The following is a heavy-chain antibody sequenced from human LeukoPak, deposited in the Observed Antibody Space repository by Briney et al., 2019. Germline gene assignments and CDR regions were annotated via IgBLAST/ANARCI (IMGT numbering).Heavy chain of an antibody. CDR2: NSSSGSTI. D-gene: IGHD3-16*02. CDR3: ARDRHTFGGVIPEVDI. V-gene: IGHV3-11*01. J-gene: IGHJ3*02. CDR1: GFPHSVYY. Sequence: PGRTLRLFCAASGFPHSVYYMSWTRQASGKGRECVSYNSSSGSTIYYADSVKGRFTISRDNAKNSLYLQMTSLRAEDTAVYYCARDRHTFGGVIPEVDIWGQGTMVTVSS.